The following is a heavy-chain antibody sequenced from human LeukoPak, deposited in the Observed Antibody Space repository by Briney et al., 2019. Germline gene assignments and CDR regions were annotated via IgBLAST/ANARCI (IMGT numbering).Heavy chain of an antibody. CDR1: GDSMRSYY. Sequence: SETLSLTCTVSGDSMRSYYWSWIRQPPGQGLEWIGYMSYIGITNYNPSLKSRVTISVDRSKSQVSLKLTSLTAADTAVYYCATRVVVAATGYYWGQGTLVTVSS. V-gene: IGHV4-59*12. D-gene: IGHD2-15*01. CDR2: MSYIGIT. CDR3: ATRVVVAATGYY. J-gene: IGHJ4*02.